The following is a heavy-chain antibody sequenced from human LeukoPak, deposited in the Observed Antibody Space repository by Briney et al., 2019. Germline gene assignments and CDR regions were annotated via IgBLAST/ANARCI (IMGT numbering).Heavy chain of an antibody. CDR2: ISASGAST. CDR3: AKILSTAY. CDR1: GFTFDDYA. D-gene: IGHD2-8*01. J-gene: IGHJ4*02. Sequence: GGSLRLSCAASGFTFDDYAMTWVRQAPGKGLEWVSAISASGASTYYADSVKGRFTISRDNSRNTLFLQLNSLRAEDTAVYYCAKILSTAYWGQGTLVTVSS. V-gene: IGHV3-23*01.